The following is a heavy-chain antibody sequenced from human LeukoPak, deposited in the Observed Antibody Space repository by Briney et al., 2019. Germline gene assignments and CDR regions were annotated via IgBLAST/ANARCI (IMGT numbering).Heavy chain of an antibody. CDR3: ARVRGNGNNYGMDY. CDR1: SGSISSGGYS. D-gene: IGHD5-24*01. J-gene: IGHJ4*02. CDR2: IYYSGRT. Sequence: TLSLTCAVSSGSISSGGYSWNWIRQPPGKGLEWIGNIYYSGRTYYNSSLKSRVTISVDTSKNQFSLKLSSVTAADTAVYYCARVRGNGNNYGMDYWGQGTLVTVSS. V-gene: IGHV4-30-4*07.